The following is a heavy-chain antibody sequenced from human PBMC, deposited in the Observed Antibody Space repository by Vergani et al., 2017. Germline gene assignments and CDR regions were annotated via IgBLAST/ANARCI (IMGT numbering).Heavy chain of an antibody. Sequence: QGQLAQSGAEVKKPGSSVKVSCKASGGTFSSNSISWVRQAPGQGLEWMGRIIPIFGTTSYAQKFQGRVTILADESTSTAYMELSSLRSEDTAVYYCARDYILMVRGVIGYWGQGTLVTVSS. V-gene: IGHV1-69*13. CDR2: IIPIFGTT. D-gene: IGHD3-10*01. CDR1: GGTFSSNS. J-gene: IGHJ4*02. CDR3: ARDYILMVRGVIGY.